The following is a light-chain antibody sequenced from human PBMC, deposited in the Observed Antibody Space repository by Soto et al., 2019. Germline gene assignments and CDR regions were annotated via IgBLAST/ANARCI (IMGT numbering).Light chain of an antibody. CDR3: GTWDSGLSVV. J-gene: IGLJ2*01. CDR2: ENN. V-gene: IGLV1-51*02. CDR1: SSNIGNNY. Sequence: QSVLTQPPSVSAAPGQKVTISCSGSSSNIGNNYVSCYQQLPGTAPNLLIYENNKRPSGIPDRFSGSKSGTSATLGITGLQTGDEADYYCGTWDSGLSVVFGEGTKLTVL.